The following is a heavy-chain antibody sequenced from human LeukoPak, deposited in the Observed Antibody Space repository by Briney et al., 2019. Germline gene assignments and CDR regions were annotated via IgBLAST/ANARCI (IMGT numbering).Heavy chain of an antibody. CDR3: ARVRSYYDILTGYLSGPYYWYFDL. CDR2: ISSSSSYI. J-gene: IGHJ2*01. D-gene: IGHD3-9*01. CDR1: GFTFSSYS. Sequence: GGSLRLSCAASGFTFSSYSMNWVRQAPGKGLEWVSSISSSSSYIYYADSVKGRFTISRDNAKNSLYLQMNSLRAEDTAVYYCARVRSYYDILTGYLSGPYYWYFDLWGRGTLVTVSS. V-gene: IGHV3-21*01.